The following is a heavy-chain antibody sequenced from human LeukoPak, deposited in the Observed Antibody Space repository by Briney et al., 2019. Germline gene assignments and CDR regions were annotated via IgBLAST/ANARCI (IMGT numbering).Heavy chain of an antibody. CDR1: GFTFSSYD. V-gene: IGHV3-13*01. Sequence: GGSLRLSCAASGFTFSSYDMHWVRQATGKGLEWVSAISTAGDTYYPGSVKGRFTISRENAKNSLYLQMNSLRAGDTAVYYCARSKGPLRVDGAFDIWGQGTMVTVSS. D-gene: IGHD2-15*01. CDR2: ISTAGDT. CDR3: ARSKGPLRVDGAFDI. J-gene: IGHJ3*02.